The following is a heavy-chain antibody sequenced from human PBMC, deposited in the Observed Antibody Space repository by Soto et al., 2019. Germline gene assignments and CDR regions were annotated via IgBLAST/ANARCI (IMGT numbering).Heavy chain of an antibody. CDR2: IIPIFGTA. J-gene: IGHJ1*01. CDR3: ARDPYSYSGSYLQP. V-gene: IGHV1-69*13. D-gene: IGHD1-26*01. Sequence: AASVKVSCKASGGTFSSYAISWVRQAPGQGLEWMGGIIPIFGTANYAQKLQGRVTMTADESTSTAYMELSSLRSEDTAVYYCARDPYSYSGSYLQPRGQGTLVTV. CDR1: GGTFSSYA.